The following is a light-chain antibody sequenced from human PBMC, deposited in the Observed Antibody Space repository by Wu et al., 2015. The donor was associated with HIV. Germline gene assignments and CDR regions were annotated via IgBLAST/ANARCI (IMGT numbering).Light chain of an antibody. CDR2: SAS. CDR3: QQYASSPRT. J-gene: IGKJ1*01. Sequence: ELVLTQSPDTLSLSPGDRATLSCGASHSVINNYLAWYQQKPGQAPRLPIYSASSRATGIPDRFSGSGSGTDFTLTISRLEPDDFAVYFCQQYASSPRTFGQGTKVEIK. CDR1: HSVINNY. V-gene: IGKV3-20*01.